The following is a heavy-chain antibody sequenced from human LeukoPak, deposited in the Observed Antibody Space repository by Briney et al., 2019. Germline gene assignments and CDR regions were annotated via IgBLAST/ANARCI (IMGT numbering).Heavy chain of an antibody. D-gene: IGHD3-22*01. Sequence: SETLSLTCTVSGGSISSYYWSWIRQPPGKGLEWIGYIYYSGSTNYNPSLKSRVTISVDTSKNRFSLKLSSVTAADTAVYYCARHAGLYDSSGYDYYYYGMDVWGQGTTVTVSS. J-gene: IGHJ6*02. CDR3: ARHAGLYDSSGYDYYYYGMDV. CDR1: GGSISSYY. V-gene: IGHV4-59*08. CDR2: IYYSGST.